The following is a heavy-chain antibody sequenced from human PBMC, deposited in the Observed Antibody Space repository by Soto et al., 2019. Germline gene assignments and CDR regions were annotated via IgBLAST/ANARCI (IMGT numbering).Heavy chain of an antibody. Sequence: SETLSLTCAVYGGSFSVYYWSWIRHPPGKGLEWIGEINHSGSTNYNPSLKSRVTISVDTSKNQFSLKLSSVTAADTAVYYCARSPPRTRYCSGGSCARFDPWGQGTLVTVSS. CDR1: GGSFSVYY. CDR2: INHSGST. D-gene: IGHD2-15*01. CDR3: ARSPPRTRYCSGGSCARFDP. V-gene: IGHV4-34*01. J-gene: IGHJ5*02.